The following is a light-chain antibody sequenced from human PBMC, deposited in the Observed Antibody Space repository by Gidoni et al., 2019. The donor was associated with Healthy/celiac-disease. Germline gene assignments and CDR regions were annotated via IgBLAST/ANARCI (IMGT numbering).Light chain of an antibody. CDR2: CNS. Sequence: SVLTQPPSVSGAPGQRVTISCTGSSSNIGAGYDVHWYQQLPGTAPKLLIYCNSNRPSGVPDRFPGSKSGTSASLAITGLQAEDDADYYCQAYDSSLSGSVVFGGGTKLT. CDR1: SSNIGAGYD. V-gene: IGLV1-40*01. CDR3: QAYDSSLSGSVV. J-gene: IGLJ2*01.